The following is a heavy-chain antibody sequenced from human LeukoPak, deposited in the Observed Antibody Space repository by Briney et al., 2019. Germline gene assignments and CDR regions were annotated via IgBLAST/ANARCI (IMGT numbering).Heavy chain of an antibody. D-gene: IGHD6-13*01. CDR3: ARDIVAAGLFFDY. Sequence: PSGGSLRLSCAASGFTFSSYSMNWVRQAPGKGLEWVSYISFSGSTIYYADSVKGRFTISRDDAKNSLYLQMNSLRAEDTAVYYCARDIVAAGLFFDYWGQGTLVTVSS. CDR1: GFTFSSYS. J-gene: IGHJ4*02. V-gene: IGHV3-48*01. CDR2: ISFSGSTI.